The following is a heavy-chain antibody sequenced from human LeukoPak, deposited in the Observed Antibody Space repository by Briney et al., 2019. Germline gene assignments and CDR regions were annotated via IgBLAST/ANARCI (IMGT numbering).Heavy chain of an antibody. CDR2: MYYSGST. J-gene: IGHJ4*02. D-gene: IGHD3-9*01. CDR3: ASYDILTGYCGY. V-gene: IGHV4-39*07. Sequence: SETLSLTCTVSGGSISSSSYYWGWIRQPPGKGLEWIGSMYYSGSTYYNPSLKSRVTISVDTSKNQFSLKLSSVTAADTAVYYCASYDILTGYCGYWGQGTLVTVSS. CDR1: GGSISSSSYY.